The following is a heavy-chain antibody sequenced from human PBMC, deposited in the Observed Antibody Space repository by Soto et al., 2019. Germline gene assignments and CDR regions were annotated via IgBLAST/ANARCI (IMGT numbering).Heavy chain of an antibody. CDR2: IYYSGST. Sequence: SETLSLTCTVSGGSISSYYWSWIRQPPGKGLEWIGYIYYSGSTNYNPSLKSRVTISVDTSKNQFSLKLSSVTAADTAVYYCASLEVGGAARVPFDYWGQGTPVTVSS. CDR3: ASLEVGGAARVPFDY. J-gene: IGHJ4*02. D-gene: IGHD6-6*01. V-gene: IGHV4-59*01. CDR1: GGSISSYY.